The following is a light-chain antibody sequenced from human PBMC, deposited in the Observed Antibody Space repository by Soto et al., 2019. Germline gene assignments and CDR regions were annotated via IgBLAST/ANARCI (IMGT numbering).Light chain of an antibody. CDR1: SSDVGGYNF. J-gene: IGLJ2*01. CDR2: DVS. V-gene: IGLV2-14*01. Sequence: QSALTQPASVSGSXGXXXXISCTGTSSDVGGYNFVSWYQQHPGTAPKLMIYDVSNRPSGVSNRFSGSKSGNTASLTISGLQPEDEADYYCSSYTSSSTVVFGGGTKLTVL. CDR3: SSYTSSSTVV.